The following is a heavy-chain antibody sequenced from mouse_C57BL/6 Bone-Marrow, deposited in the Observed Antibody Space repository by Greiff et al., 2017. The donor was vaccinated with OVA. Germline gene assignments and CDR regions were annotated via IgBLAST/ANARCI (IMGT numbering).Heavy chain of an antibody. V-gene: IGHV1-55*01. D-gene: IGHD1-2*01. J-gene: IGHJ3*01. Sequence: VQLQQPGAELVKPGASVKMSCKASGYTFTSYWITFFKPRPGQGLALIGDLYPGSGSTNYNEKFKSKATLTVDTSSSTAYMQLSSLTSEDSAVYYCARSFMAYWGQGTLVTVSA. CDR3: ARSFMAY. CDR1: GYTFTSYW. CDR2: LYPGSGST.